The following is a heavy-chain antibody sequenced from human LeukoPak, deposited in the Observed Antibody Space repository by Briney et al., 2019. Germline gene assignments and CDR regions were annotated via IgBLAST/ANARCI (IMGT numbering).Heavy chain of an antibody. V-gene: IGHV4-39*01. CDR1: GGSISNSSYY. Sequence: SETLSLTCSVSGGSISNSSYYWGWIRQPPGKGLEWIGSIYYSVRTYYNPSLKSRVTISVDTSKNQFSLKLSSVTAADTAVYYCARVSHSSGYYPIDYWGQGTLVTVSS. J-gene: IGHJ4*02. CDR2: IYYSVRT. CDR3: ARVSHSSGYYPIDY. D-gene: IGHD3-22*01.